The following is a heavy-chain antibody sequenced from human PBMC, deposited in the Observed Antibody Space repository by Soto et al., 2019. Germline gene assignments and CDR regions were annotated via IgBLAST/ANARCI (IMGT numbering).Heavy chain of an antibody. Sequence: SETLSLTCTVSGGAVSSGTYYWSWIRQPPGKGLEWIGHIYFTGSTNYNPSLKSRVTMSLDTSRNQFSLKLSSVTAADTAVYYCTRGPPRVQWFDPWGLGTLVTVS. J-gene: IGHJ5*02. CDR1: GGAVSSGTYY. V-gene: IGHV4-61*01. CDR2: IYFTGST. CDR3: TRGPPRVQWFDP.